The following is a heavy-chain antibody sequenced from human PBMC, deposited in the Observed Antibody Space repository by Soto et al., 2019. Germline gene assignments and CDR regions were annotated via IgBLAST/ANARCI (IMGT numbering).Heavy chain of an antibody. CDR2: ISYDGSNK. CDR3: AREFGYYYDSGGSFDP. V-gene: IGHV3-30-3*01. CDR1: GFTFSSYA. J-gene: IGHJ5*02. Sequence: GGSLRLSCAASGFTFSSYAMHWVRQSPGKGLEWVAVISYDGSNKYYADSVKGRFTISRDNSKNTLYLQMNSLRAEDTAVYYCAREFGYYYDSGGSFDPWGQGTLVTVSS. D-gene: IGHD3-22*01.